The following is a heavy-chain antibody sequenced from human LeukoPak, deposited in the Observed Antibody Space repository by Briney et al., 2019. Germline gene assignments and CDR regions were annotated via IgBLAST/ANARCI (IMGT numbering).Heavy chain of an antibody. D-gene: IGHD2-15*01. J-gene: IGHJ6*02. CDR2: ISWNSGSI. Sequence: PGRSLRLSCAASGFTFDDYAMHWVRQAPGKGLEWFSGISWNSGSIGYADSVKGRFTISRDNAKNSLYLQMNSLRAEDTALYYCAKDIGGYRDYYGMDVWGQGTTVTVSS. V-gene: IGHV3-9*01. CDR3: AKDIGGYRDYYGMDV. CDR1: GFTFDDYA.